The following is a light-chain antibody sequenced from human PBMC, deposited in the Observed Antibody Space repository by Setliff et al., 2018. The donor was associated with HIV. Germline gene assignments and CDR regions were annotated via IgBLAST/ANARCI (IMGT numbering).Light chain of an antibody. CDR1: ASDIGNYKY. J-gene: IGLJ1*01. V-gene: IGLV2-11*01. Sequence: QSALTQPRPVSGSPGQSVTTSCTGTASDIGNYKYVSWYQQQPDKAPKLIIYDVTKRPSGVPDRFSGSKSGNTASLTISGLQSEDEGDYFCCSYAGTYTSLYVFGAGTKVTVL. CDR3: CSYAGTYTSLYV. CDR2: DVT.